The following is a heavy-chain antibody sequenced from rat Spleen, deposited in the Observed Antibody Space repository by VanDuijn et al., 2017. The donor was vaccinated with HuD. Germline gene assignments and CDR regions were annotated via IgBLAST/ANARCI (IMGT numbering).Heavy chain of an antibody. J-gene: IGHJ2*01. CDR3: TRDRILRSTGFDY. Sequence: EVQLVETGGDLVQPGRSLKLSCAASGFTFNNYYMVWVRQAPTKGLEWVAYISTAGSNTFYRDSVKGRFTISRDNAKSSLYLQMDSLRSEDTATYYCTRDRILRSTGFDYWGQGVMVTVSS. CDR2: ISTAGSNT. D-gene: IGHD1-6*01. V-gene: IGHV5-27*01. CDR1: GFTFNNYY.